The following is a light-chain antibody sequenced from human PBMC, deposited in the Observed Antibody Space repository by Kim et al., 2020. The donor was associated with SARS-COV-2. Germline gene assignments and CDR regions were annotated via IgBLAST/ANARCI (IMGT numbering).Light chain of an antibody. CDR3: QYYGSSSRT. V-gene: IGKV3-20*01. J-gene: IGKJ1*01. CDR1: PSVSSSY. CDR2: GAS. Sequence: EIVLTQSPDTLSLSPGERATLSCGASPSVSSSYLAWYQQKRGQAPRLLIYGASIRATGIPDRFSGSGSGTDFTLTISRLEPEDFAVYYCQYYGSSSRTFGQGTKVDIK.